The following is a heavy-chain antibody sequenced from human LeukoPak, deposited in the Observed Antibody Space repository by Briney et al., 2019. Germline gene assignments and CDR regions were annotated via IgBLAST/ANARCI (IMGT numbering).Heavy chain of an antibody. CDR1: GYTFTSYD. CDR3: ARGRTVKNARCNWFDP. Sequence: ASVKVSCKASGYTFTSYDINWVRQATGQGLEWMGWMNPNSGNTGYAQKFQGRVTMTRNTSISTAYMELSSLRSEDTAVYYCARGRTVKNARCNWFDPWGQGTLVTVSS. CDR2: MNPNSGNT. D-gene: IGHD4-17*01. V-gene: IGHV1-8*01. J-gene: IGHJ5*02.